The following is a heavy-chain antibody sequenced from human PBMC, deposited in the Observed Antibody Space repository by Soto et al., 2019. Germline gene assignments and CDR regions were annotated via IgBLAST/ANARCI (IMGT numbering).Heavy chain of an antibody. D-gene: IGHD6-25*01. Sequence: QITLKESGPTLVKPTQTLTLTCTFSGFSLSTSGVGVGWIRQPPGKALECLALIYWDDDKHYSPSLRIRLTITKDTSNNQVVLTMNNMDPVDTATYYCAHSPDSADAFDIWGQGTMVTVSS. J-gene: IGHJ3*02. CDR1: GFSLSTSGVG. CDR3: AHSPDSADAFDI. CDR2: IYWDDDK. V-gene: IGHV2-5*02.